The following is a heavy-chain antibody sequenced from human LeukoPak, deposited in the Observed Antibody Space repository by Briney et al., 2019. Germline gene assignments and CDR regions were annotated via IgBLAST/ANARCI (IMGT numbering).Heavy chain of an antibody. D-gene: IGHD5-18*01. V-gene: IGHV3-30-3*01. Sequence: QPGRSLRLSCAASGFTFSSYAMHWVRQAPGKGLEWVAVISYDGSNKYYADSVKGRFTISRDNSKNTLYLQMNFLRAEDTALYYCAICGYTYGTNPFDYWGQGTLVTVSS. CDR1: GFTFSSYA. J-gene: IGHJ4*02. CDR3: AICGYTYGTNPFDY. CDR2: ISYDGSNK.